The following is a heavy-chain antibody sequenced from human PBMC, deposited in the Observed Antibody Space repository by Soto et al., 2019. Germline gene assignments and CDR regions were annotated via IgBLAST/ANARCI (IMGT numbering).Heavy chain of an antibody. D-gene: IGHD3-10*01. CDR3: ERAIRRGGGFDY. CDR1: GGSISSYY. CDR2: IYHRGTT. V-gene: IGHV4-59*01. J-gene: IGHJ4*02. Sequence: QVQLQESGPGLVKPSETLSLTCTVSGGSISSYYWSWIRQPPGKGLEWIGYIYHRGTTNYSPSLKSRVTISADMSKNQFSLKLSSVTAADTAVYYCERAIRRGGGFDYWGQGTLVTVSS.